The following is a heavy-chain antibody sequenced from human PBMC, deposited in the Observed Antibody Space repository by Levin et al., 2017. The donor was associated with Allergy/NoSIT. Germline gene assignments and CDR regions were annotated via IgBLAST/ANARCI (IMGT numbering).Heavy chain of an antibody. CDR1: GYSFTSYW. CDR3: ARGELRYFDWLFAEYFQQ. CDR2: IYPGDSDT. D-gene: IGHD3-9*01. J-gene: IGHJ1*01. V-gene: IGHV5-51*01. Sequence: KVSCKGSGYSFTSYWIGWVRQMPGKGLEWMGIIYPGDSDTRYSPSFQGQVTISADKSISTAYLQWSSLKASDTAMYYCARGELRYFDWLFAEYFQQWGQGTLVTVSS.